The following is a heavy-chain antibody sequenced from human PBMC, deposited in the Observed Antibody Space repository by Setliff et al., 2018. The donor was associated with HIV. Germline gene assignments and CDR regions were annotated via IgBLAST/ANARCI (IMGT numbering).Heavy chain of an antibody. CDR2: IKQDGSEK. CDR3: ARGARGYSYG. CDR1: GFTFSSYW. J-gene: IGHJ4*02. D-gene: IGHD5-18*01. Sequence: GGSLRLSCAGSGFTFSSYWMSWVRQAPGKGLEWVANIKQDGSEKYYVESVKGRFTISRDNAKNSLYLQMNSLRAEDTAVYYCARGARGYSYGWGQGTLVTVSS. V-gene: IGHV3-7*01.